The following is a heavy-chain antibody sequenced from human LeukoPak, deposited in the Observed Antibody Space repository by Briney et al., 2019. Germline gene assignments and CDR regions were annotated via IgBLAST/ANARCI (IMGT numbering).Heavy chain of an antibody. Sequence: GGSLRLSCAASGFSFTTYWMSWVRQGQGKGLEWVANINQDGSEKYYVDSVKGRFTVSRDNAKNSVYLQMNSLRTEDTAIYYCAGAWSRVDGFDIWGQGTMVTVSS. CDR2: INQDGSEK. CDR1: GFSFTTYW. J-gene: IGHJ3*02. CDR3: AGAWSRVDGFDI. V-gene: IGHV3-7*01. D-gene: IGHD2-8*02.